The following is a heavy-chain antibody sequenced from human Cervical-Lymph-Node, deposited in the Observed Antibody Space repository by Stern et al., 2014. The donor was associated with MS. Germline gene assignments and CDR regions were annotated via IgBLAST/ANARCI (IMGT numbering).Heavy chain of an antibody. CDR1: GFSISSLG. CDR2: ISFVGSNK. V-gene: IGHV3-30*03. Sequence: VQLVESGGGVVPPGRSLRLSCAASGFSISSLGMHWVRQAPGKGLEWVAFISFVGSNKKYGDAVKGRFSISSDNSNNTMYLQMNSLRPEDTAVYYCMGVGDAMDVWGQGTTVIVS. J-gene: IGHJ6*02. CDR3: MGVGDAMDV.